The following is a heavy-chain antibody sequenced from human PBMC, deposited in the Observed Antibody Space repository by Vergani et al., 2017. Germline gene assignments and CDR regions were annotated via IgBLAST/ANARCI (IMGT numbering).Heavy chain of an antibody. V-gene: IGHV5-51*01. CDR1: ESSFIINE. CDR2: INPIDSKI. Sequence: EVMLVQSGAEVKKPGESLKISCKYSESSFIINEIAWVRQMSGKGLQWMGQINPIDSKIAYSPSFQGQAIMSLDKSITTAYLQWRSLKASDTAIYYCTRHVPCGDVDCLHFGHWGQGTQVTVSS. D-gene: IGHD3/OR15-3a*01. CDR3: TRHVPCGDVDCLHFGH. J-gene: IGHJ4*02.